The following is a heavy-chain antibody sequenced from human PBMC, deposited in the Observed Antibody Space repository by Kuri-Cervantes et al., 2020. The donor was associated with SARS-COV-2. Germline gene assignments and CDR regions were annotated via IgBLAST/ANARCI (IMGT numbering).Heavy chain of an antibody. CDR3: ARGHCSSTSCYINYYYYMDV. CDR1: GESFSGYY. V-gene: IGHV4-34*01. J-gene: IGHJ6*03. D-gene: IGHD2-2*01. Sequence: GSLRLSCAFYGESFSGYYWNWIRQSPGKGLEWIGEVNHRGSTNYNPSLKSRVTISVDTSKTQFSLKLSSVTAADTAVYYCARGHCSSTSCYINYYYYMDVWGKGTTVTVPS. CDR2: VNHRGST.